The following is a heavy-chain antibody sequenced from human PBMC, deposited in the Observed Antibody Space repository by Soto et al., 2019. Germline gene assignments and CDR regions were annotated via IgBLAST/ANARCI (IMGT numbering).Heavy chain of an antibody. CDR1: GYTFTSYG. CDR2: ISAYNGNT. V-gene: IGHV1-18*01. J-gene: IGHJ4*02. Sequence: ASVKVSCKASGYTFTSYGISWVRQAPGQGLEWMGWISAYNGNTNYAQKLQGRVTMTTDTSTSTANMELRSLRSDDTTVYYCARVRTPRALLNDYWGQGTLVTVSS. D-gene: IGHD1-1*01. CDR3: ARVRTPRALLNDY.